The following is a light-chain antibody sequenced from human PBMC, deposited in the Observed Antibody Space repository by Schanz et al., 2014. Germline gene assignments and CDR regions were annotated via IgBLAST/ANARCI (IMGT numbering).Light chain of an antibody. CDR3: AAWDDSLNGPV. CDR1: SSNIGAGYD. J-gene: IGLJ3*02. Sequence: QSVLTQPPSVSGVPGQRVTISCTGSSSNIGAGYDVHWYQLLPGTAPKLLIYANTNRPSGVPDRFSGSKSGTSASLAISGLQSEDEADYYCAAWDDSLNGPVFGGGTKLTVL. CDR2: ANT. V-gene: IGLV1-40*01.